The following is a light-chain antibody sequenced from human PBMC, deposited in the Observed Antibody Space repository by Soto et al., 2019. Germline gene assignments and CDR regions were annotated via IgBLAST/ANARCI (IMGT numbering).Light chain of an antibody. V-gene: IGKV1-9*01. CDR1: QDINSH. CDR2: VAS. CDR3: QQVHSWPLT. J-gene: IGKJ4*01. Sequence: IQLTQSPSSLSASIGDRVTITCLASQDINSHLAWYQQKPGKAPKVLIYVASTLQSGVPSRFSGSGSGTDFTLTISSLQPDDFASYYCQQVHSWPLTFGGGTKVEIK.